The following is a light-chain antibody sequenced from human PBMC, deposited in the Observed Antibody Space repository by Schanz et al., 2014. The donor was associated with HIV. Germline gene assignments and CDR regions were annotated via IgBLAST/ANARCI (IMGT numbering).Light chain of an antibody. CDR3: AAWDDSLEGVE. Sequence: QSVLTQPPSVSGAPGQRVTISCTGNSSNIGAGYDVHWYQHLPGAAPKLLIFGNSNRPSGVPDRFSGSKSGTSASLAISGLQSEDEADYYCAAWDDSLEGVEFGGGTKLTVL. J-gene: IGLJ2*01. CDR2: GNS. CDR1: SSNIGAGYD. V-gene: IGLV1-40*01.